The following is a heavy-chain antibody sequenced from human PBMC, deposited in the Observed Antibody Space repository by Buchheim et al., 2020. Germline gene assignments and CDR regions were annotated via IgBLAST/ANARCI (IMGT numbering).Heavy chain of an antibody. CDR3: ASLKGRTGTGYGMDV. Sequence: EVQLVESGGGLVLSGGSLRLSCAVAGFTFSSFEMNWVRQAPGKGLEWVSYISSSGSTKYYADSVKGRFTISRDNAENSMYLQMNSLRVEDTAAYYCASLKGRTGTGYGMDVWGQGTT. J-gene: IGHJ6*02. V-gene: IGHV3-48*03. CDR1: GFTFSSFE. CDR2: ISSSGSTK. D-gene: IGHD1-1*01.